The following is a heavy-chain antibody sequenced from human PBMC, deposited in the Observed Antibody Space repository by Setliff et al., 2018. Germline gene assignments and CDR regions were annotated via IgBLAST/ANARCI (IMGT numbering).Heavy chain of an antibody. D-gene: IGHD6-6*01. CDR2: INHSGST. Sequence: SETLSLTCAASGGTFSYYYWTWIRQPPGKGLEWIGEINHSGSTSYNPSLESRVTISIDTSKNQFSLNLRYVTAADTGLYYCARGRNIKPRLLDSWGQGKLVTVSS. CDR3: ARGRNIKPRLLDS. J-gene: IGHJ4*02. V-gene: IGHV4-34*01. CDR1: GGTFSYYY.